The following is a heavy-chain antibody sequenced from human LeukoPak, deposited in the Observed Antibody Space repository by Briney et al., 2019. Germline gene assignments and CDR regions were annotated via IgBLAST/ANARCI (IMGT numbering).Heavy chain of an antibody. CDR2: INPNSGGT. Sequence: ASVKVSCKASGYTFTGYYMHWVRQAPGQGLEWMGWINPNSGGTNYAQKFQGWVTMTRDTSISTAYMELSRLRSDDTAVYYCARGSRITIFGVVIPRRNYYGMDVWGQGTTVTVSS. D-gene: IGHD3-3*01. V-gene: IGHV1-2*04. CDR3: ARGSRITIFGVVIPRRNYYGMDV. CDR1: GYTFTGYY. J-gene: IGHJ6*02.